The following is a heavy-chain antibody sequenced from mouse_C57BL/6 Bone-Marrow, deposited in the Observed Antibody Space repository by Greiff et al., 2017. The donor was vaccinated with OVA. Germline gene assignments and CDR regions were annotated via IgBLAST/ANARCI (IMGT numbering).Heavy chain of an antibody. V-gene: IGHV5-4*01. Sequence: EVKLEESGGGLVKPGGSLKLSCAASGFTFSSYAMSWVRQTPEKRLEWVATISDGGSYTYYPDNVKGRFTISRDNAKNNLYLQMSHLKSEDTAMYYCARDPKPWYFDVWGTGTTVTVSS. J-gene: IGHJ1*03. CDR1: GFTFSSYA. CDR3: ARDPKPWYFDV. CDR2: ISDGGSYT.